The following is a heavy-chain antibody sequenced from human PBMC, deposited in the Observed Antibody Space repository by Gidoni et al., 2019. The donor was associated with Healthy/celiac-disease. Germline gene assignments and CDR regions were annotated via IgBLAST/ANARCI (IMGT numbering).Heavy chain of an antibody. V-gene: IGHV1-69*08. J-gene: IGHJ3*02. CDR1: GGTFSSYT. CDR2: IIPILGIA. D-gene: IGHD6-19*01. Sequence: QVQLVQSGAEVKKPGSSVKVSCKASGGTFSSYTISWVRQAPGQGLEWMGRIIPILGIANYAQKFQGRVTMTADKSTSTAYMELSSLRSEDTAVYYCARDSVLAVAGRNDAFDIWGQGTMVTVSS. CDR3: ARDSVLAVAGRNDAFDI.